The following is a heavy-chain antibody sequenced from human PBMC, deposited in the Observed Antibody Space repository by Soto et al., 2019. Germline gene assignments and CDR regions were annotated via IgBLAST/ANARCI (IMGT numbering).Heavy chain of an antibody. D-gene: IGHD5-18*01. CDR3: ATPGQYSYARDWGAFDI. CDR2: IIPIFGTA. Sequence: QVQLVQSGAEVKKPGSSVKVSCKASGGTFSSYAISWVRQAPGQGLEWMGGIIPIFGTANYAQKFQGRVTITADESTSTAYMELSSLRSEDTAVYYCATPGQYSYARDWGAFDIWGQGTMVTVSS. CDR1: GGTFSSYA. V-gene: IGHV1-69*12. J-gene: IGHJ3*02.